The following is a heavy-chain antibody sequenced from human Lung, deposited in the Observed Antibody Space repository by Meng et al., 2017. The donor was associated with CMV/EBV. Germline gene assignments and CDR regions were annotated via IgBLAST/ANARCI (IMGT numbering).Heavy chain of an antibody. CDR2: IIPIFGTA. Sequence: SVKVSCKASGGTFSSYAISWVRQAPGQGLEWMGGIIPIFGTANYAQKFQGRVTITTDESTSTAYMELSSLRSEDTAVYYCARASQAYCGGDCSEFDYWGQGPXVTVDS. CDR3: ARASQAYCGGDCSEFDY. V-gene: IGHV1-69*05. D-gene: IGHD2-21*01. CDR1: GGTFSSYA. J-gene: IGHJ4*02.